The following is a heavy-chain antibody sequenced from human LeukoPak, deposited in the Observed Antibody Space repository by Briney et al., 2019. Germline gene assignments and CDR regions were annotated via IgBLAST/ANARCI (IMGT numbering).Heavy chain of an antibody. V-gene: IGHV1-58*02. CDR2: IVVGSGNT. Sequence: SVKVSCKASGFTFTSSAMQWVRQARGQRLEWIGWIVVGSGNTNYAQKFQERVAITRDMSTSTAYMELSSLRSEDTAVYYCAGDYPWEGGYVNWGQGTLVTVSS. D-gene: IGHD5-12*01. CDR1: GFTFTSSA. CDR3: AGDYPWEGGYVN. J-gene: IGHJ4*02.